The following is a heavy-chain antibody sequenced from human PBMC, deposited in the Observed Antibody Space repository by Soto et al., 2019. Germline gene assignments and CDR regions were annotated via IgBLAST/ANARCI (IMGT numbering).Heavy chain of an antibody. D-gene: IGHD6-13*01. CDR2: IYPGDSDT. Sequence: PGESLKISCKGSGYSFTSYWIGWVRQMPGKGLEWMGIIYPGDSDTRYSPSFQGQVTISADKSISNAYLQWSSLKASDTAMYYCARHSRGSSSWDTGADYYYGMDVWGQGTTVTVSS. CDR1: GYSFTSYW. J-gene: IGHJ6*02. CDR3: ARHSRGSSSWDTGADYYYGMDV. V-gene: IGHV5-51*01.